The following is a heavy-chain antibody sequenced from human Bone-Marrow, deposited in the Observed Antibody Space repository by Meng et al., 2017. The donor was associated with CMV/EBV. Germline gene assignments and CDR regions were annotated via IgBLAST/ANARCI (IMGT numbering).Heavy chain of an antibody. CDR2: ISGSGGGT. Sequence: GESLKISCAASGFTFSSYAMSWVRQAPGKGLEWVSAISGSGGGTYYADSVKGRFTISRDNSKNTLYLQMNSLRAEDTAVYYCAKEVLGVVPAAVFDYWGQGTLVTVSS. D-gene: IGHD2-2*01. CDR1: GFTFSSYA. CDR3: AKEVLGVVPAAVFDY. J-gene: IGHJ4*02. V-gene: IGHV3-23*01.